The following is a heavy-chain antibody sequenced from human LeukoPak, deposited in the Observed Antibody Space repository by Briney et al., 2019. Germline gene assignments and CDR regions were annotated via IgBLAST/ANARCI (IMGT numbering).Heavy chain of an antibody. Sequence: PGGSLRLSCAASGLXFRSSAISWVRLAPGKGLGWVSSIDGSGQTTYYADSVKGRFTISRDNSKNTLSLQMNSLRVEDTAIYYCAKDIQLSTWGLGTMVTVSS. D-gene: IGHD5-24*01. CDR2: IDGSGQTT. J-gene: IGHJ3*01. CDR3: AKDIQLST. CDR1: GLXFRSSA. V-gene: IGHV3-23*01.